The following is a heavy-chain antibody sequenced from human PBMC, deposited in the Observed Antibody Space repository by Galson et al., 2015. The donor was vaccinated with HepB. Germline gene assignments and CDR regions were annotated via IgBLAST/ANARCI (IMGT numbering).Heavy chain of an antibody. V-gene: IGHV3-11*06. J-gene: IGHJ6*02. D-gene: IGHD3-22*01. CDR1: GFTFSDYY. Sequence: SLRLSCAASGFTFSDYYMSWIRQAPGKGLEWVSYISSSSSYTNYADSVKGRFTISRDNAKNSLYLQMNSLRAEDTAVYYCARVGQYYYDSSGYYIYYYYYGMDVWGQGTTVTVSS. CDR3: ARVGQYYYDSSGYYIYYYYYGMDV. CDR2: ISSSSSYT.